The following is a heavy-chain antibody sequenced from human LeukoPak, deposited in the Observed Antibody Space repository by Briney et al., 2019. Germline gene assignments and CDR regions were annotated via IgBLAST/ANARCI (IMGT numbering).Heavy chain of an antibody. J-gene: IGHJ5*01. D-gene: IGHD6-13*01. CDR1: GFTFSSYW. Sequence: PGGSLRLSCAASGFTFSSYWMSWVRQAPGKGLEWLANIKHDGSAQYYVDSVKGRFTISRDNAKNSLYLQMNSLRAEDTAVYYCARDPLIAAAPDDSWGQGTLVTVSS. CDR3: ARDPLIAAAPDDS. CDR2: IKHDGSAQ. V-gene: IGHV3-7*01.